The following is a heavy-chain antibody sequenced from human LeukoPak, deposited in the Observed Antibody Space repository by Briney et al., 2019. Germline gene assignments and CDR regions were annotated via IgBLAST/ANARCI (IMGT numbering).Heavy chain of an antibody. CDR3: VTDVIASAGTSPLFDY. CDR2: ISGSGDNT. Sequence: PGGSLRPSCAASGFTFDSYAMSWVRQAPGRGLEWVSTISGSGDNTYYADSVKGRLAISRDNSKDTLYLQLNSLRAEDTAIHYCVTDVIASAGTSPLFDYWGQGTLVTVSS. D-gene: IGHD6-13*01. CDR1: GFTFDSYA. V-gene: IGHV3-23*01. J-gene: IGHJ4*02.